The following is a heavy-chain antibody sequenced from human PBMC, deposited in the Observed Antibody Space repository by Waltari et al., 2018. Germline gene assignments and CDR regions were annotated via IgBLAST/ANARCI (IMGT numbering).Heavy chain of an antibody. J-gene: IGHJ3*02. CDR3: AREVKIVSTSDAFDI. CDR1: GTSLRRANSF. D-gene: IGHD5-12*01. Sequence: QVQLQGSGPGLVEPSETLSPTCTLSGTSLRRANSFWSWIRQYPGTGLEWIGDIHYSGRAYYNPSLEGRVAISVDTSQNQFSLNLRSVSAADTAVYYCAREVKIVSTSDAFDIWGQGTMVTVSS. CDR2: IHYSGRA. V-gene: IGHV4-31*03.